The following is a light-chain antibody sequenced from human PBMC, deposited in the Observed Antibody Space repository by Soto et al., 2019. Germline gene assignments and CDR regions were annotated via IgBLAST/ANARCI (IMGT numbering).Light chain of an antibody. J-gene: IGKJ2*01. V-gene: IGKV1-5*01. Sequence: DIQMTQSPSTLSASVGDRVTITCRASQSISSWLAWYQQKPGKAPKLLIYDASSLESGVPSRFSGSGSGTEFTLTISSRQPDDFATYYCQQYNSYSRVYTFGQGTKLEIK. CDR1: QSISSW. CDR3: QQYNSYSRVYT. CDR2: DAS.